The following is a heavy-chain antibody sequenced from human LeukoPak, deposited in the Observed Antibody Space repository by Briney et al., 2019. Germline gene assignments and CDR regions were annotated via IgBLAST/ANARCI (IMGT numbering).Heavy chain of an antibody. CDR3: ARDIVVVPAVTSIYYYGMDV. CDR2: IKQDGSEK. CDR1: GFTFSSYW. V-gene: IGHV3-7*01. D-gene: IGHD2-2*01. J-gene: IGHJ6*02. Sequence: GGSPRLSCAASGFTFSSYWMSWVRQAPGKGLEWVAKIKQDGSEKYYVDSVKGRFTISRDNAKNSLYLQMNSLRAEDTAVYYCARDIVVVPAVTSIYYYGMDVWGQGTTVTVPS.